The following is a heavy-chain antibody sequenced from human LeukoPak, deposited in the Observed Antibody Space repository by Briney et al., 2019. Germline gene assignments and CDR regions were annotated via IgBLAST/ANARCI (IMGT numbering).Heavy chain of an antibody. V-gene: IGHV3-74*01. CDR2: INSVGSST. D-gene: IGHD3-22*01. CDR1: GFTFSSYW. J-gene: IGHJ4*02. CDR3: ARVGRYYDSSGPMAFDY. Sequence: GGSLRLSCAASGFTFSSYWMHWVRQAPGRGLVWVSRINSVGSSTSYADSVKGRFTISRDNAKNTLYLQMNSLRAEDTAVYYCARVGRYYDSSGPMAFDYWGQGTLVTVSS.